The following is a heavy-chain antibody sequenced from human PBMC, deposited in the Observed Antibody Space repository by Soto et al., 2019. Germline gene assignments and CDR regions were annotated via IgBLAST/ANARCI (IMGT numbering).Heavy chain of an antibody. J-gene: IGHJ6*02. Sequence: QVQLVQSGAEVKKPGSSVKVSCKASGGTFSSYTISWVRQAPGQGLEWMGRIIPILGIANYAQKFQGRVTITADKSTSTAYMERSSLRSEDTAVYYCARDVHDYCDLSYYYYGMDVWGQGTTVTVSS. V-gene: IGHV1-69*08. CDR3: ARDVHDYCDLSYYYYGMDV. D-gene: IGHD4-17*01. CDR1: GGTFSSYT. CDR2: IIPILGIA.